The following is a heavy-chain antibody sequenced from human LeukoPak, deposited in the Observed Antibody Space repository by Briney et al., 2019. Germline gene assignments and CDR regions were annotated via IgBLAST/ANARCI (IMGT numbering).Heavy chain of an antibody. CDR1: GFTFSDYY. Sequence: GGSLRLSCAASGFTFSDYYMSWIRQAPGKGLEWVSYISSSGSTIYYADSVKGRFTISRDNAKNSLYLQMSSLRAEDTAVYYRARDWGTMIGNWYFDLWGRGTLVTVSS. CDR3: ARDWGTMIGNWYFDL. V-gene: IGHV3-11*01. D-gene: IGHD3-22*01. J-gene: IGHJ2*01. CDR2: ISSSGSTI.